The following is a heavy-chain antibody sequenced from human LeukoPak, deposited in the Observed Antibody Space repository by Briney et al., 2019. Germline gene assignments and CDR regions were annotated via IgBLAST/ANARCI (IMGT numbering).Heavy chain of an antibody. CDR2: ITATGGST. J-gene: IGHJ6*03. CDR3: AKRHCRGGTCYSDPYYLDV. Sequence: PGGSLRLSCAASGFAFSTFAMSWVRQAPGKGLEWVSGITATGGSTYYADSVKGRLTISRDNSKNTVILQMSSLRLEDTALYYCAKRHCRGGTCYSDPYYLDVWGKGTTVTVSS. V-gene: IGHV3-23*01. D-gene: IGHD2-15*01. CDR1: GFAFSTFA.